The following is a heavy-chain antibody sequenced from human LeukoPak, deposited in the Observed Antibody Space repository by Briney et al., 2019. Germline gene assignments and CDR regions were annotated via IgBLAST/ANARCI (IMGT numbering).Heavy chain of an antibody. CDR2: IYYSGST. V-gene: IGHV4-34*01. CDR1: GGSFSGYY. J-gene: IGHJ4*02. CDR3: ARRAAVAGFFDY. Sequence: SETLSLTCAVYGGSFSGYYWSWIRQPPGKGLEWIGSIYYSGSTYYNPSLKSRVTISVDTSKNQFSLKLSSVTAADTAVYYCARRAAVAGFFDYWGQGTLVTVSS. D-gene: IGHD6-19*01.